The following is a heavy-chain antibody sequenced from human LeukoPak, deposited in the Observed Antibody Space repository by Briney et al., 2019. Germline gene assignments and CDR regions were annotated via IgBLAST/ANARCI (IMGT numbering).Heavy chain of an antibody. Sequence: PGGSLRLSCAASGITLNTYTINWVRQAPGKGLEWVSSIVTGTGIYYADSVKGRFTISIDNAKNSLYLQMNSLRAEDTGVYYCARDKPDIAVPDVWGKGTTVTVSS. CDR2: IVTGTGI. J-gene: IGHJ6*04. CDR3: ARDKPDIAVPDV. V-gene: IGHV3-21*01. D-gene: IGHD6-19*01. CDR1: GITLNTYT.